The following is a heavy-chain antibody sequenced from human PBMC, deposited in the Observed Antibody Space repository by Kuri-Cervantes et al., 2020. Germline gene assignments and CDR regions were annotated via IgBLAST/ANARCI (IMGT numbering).Heavy chain of an antibody. D-gene: IGHD3-10*01. J-gene: IGHJ4*02. CDR2: FDPEDGET. V-gene: IGHV1-24*01. CDR3: ATGRVWFKISSFDY. Sequence: ASVKVSCKVSGYTLTELSMHWVRQAPGKGLEWMGGFDPEDGETIYAQKFQGRVTMTEDTSTDTAYMELSSLRSEGTAVYYCATGRVWFKISSFDYWGQGTLVTVSS. CDR1: GYTLTELS.